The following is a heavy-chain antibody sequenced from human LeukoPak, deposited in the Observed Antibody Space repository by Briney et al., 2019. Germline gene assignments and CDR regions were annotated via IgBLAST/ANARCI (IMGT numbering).Heavy chain of an antibody. V-gene: IGHV4-34*01. D-gene: IGHD3-10*01. J-gene: IGHJ4*02. Sequence: PSETLSLTCAVYGGSFSGYYWSWIRQPPGKGLEWIGEINHSGSTNYNPSLKSRVTISVDTSENQFSLKLSSVTAADTAVYYCARLISITMVRGVLYYFDYWGQGTLVTVSS. CDR1: GGSFSGYY. CDR3: ARLISITMVRGVLYYFDY. CDR2: INHSGST.